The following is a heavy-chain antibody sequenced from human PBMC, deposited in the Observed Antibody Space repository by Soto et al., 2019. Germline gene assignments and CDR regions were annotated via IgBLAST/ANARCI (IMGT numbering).Heavy chain of an antibody. CDR2: IIPIFGTA. CDR3: ASTTVHIVVLPAAATYYYYGKDV. CDR1: GGTFSSYA. J-gene: IGHJ6*02. V-gene: IGHV1-69*13. D-gene: IGHD2-2*01. Sequence: SVKVSCKASGGTFSSYAISWVRQAPGQGLEWMGGIIPIFGTANYAQKFQGRVTITADESTSTAYMELSSLRSEDTAVYYCASTTVHIVVLPAAATYYYYGKDVWGQGTTVTVSS.